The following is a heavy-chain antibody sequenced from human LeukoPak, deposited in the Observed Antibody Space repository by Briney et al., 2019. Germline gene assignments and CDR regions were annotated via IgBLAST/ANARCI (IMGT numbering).Heavy chain of an antibody. CDR3: AKDGRGGTDSSGYH. CDR1: GFTFSSYG. D-gene: IGHD3-22*01. V-gene: IGHV3-30*18. J-gene: IGHJ4*02. CDR2: ISYDGSNK. Sequence: PGGSLRLSCAASGFTFSSYGMHWVRQAPGKGLEWVAVISYDGSNKYYADSVKGRFTISRDNSKNTLYLQMNSLRAEDTAVYYCAKDGRGGTDSSGYHWGQGTLVTVSS.